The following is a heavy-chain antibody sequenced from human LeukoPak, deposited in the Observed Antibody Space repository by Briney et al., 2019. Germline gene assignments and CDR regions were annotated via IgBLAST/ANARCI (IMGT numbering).Heavy chain of an antibody. CDR1: GFTFSAYW. D-gene: IGHD3-16*01. V-gene: IGHV3-74*01. J-gene: IGHJ4*02. CDR2: INSDGSST. CDR3: ARGWGKGFDY. Sequence: PGGSLRLSCAASGFTFSAYWMHWVRQSPGKGLVWVSRINSDGSSTDYADSVKGRFTISRDIAKSTLYLQMNSLRAEDTAAYYCARGWGKGFDYWGQGTLVTVSS.